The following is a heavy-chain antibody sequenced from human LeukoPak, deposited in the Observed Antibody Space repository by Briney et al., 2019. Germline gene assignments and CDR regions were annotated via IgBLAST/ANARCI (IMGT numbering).Heavy chain of an antibody. CDR1: GITNAW. V-gene: IGHV3-7*01. J-gene: IGHJ6*03. CDR3: ARCFSSEDYYMDV. D-gene: IGHD6-6*01. Sequence: GGSLRLSCATSGITNAWMSWVRQAPGKGLEWVANIKQDGSEKYYVDSVKGRFTISRDNAKNSLYLQMNSLRAEDTAVYYCARCFSSEDYYMDVWGKGTTVTVSS. CDR2: IKQDGSEK.